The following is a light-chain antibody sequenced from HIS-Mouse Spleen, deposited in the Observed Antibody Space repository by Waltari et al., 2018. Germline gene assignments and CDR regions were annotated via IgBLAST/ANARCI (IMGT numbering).Light chain of an antibody. CDR1: SSAVGGYNY. CDR2: EVS. J-gene: IGLJ2*01. V-gene: IGLV2-8*01. Sequence: QSALTQPPSVSGSPGQSVTISCTGTSSAVGGYNYVSWYQQHPGKAPKLMIYEVSKRPSGVPVRFSGSKSGNTAALCVSGLQAEDEADYYCSSYAGSDNVVFGGGTKLTVL. CDR3: SSYAGSDNVV.